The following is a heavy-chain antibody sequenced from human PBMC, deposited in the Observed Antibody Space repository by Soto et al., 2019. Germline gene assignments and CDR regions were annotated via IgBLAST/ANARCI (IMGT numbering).Heavy chain of an antibody. CDR1: RVRVSITE. J-gene: IGHJ3*02. V-gene: IGHV3-53*01. CDR3: ASGSNPADGTRDYRPPSAI. Sequence: CLGLGCASSRVRVSITEVAGACQAPGKGLEWVSVVCSGGSTADADSVKCRLAISRDKAKNTLYLQMNSRRAEDTAVYYCASGSNPADGTRDYRPPSAIWGQRSLDPV. D-gene: IGHD4-17*01. CDR2: VCSGGST.